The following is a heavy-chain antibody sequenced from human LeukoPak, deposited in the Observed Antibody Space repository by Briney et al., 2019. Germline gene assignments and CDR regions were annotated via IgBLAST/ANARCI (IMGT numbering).Heavy chain of an antibody. CDR3: ARHEAYGGKTYFDY. D-gene: IGHD4-23*01. CDR2: IYYSGST. J-gene: IGHJ4*02. V-gene: IGHV4-39*01. Sequence: SETLSLTCTVSGGSISSYYWSWIRQPPGKGLEWIGSIYYSGSTYYNPSLKSRVTISVDTSKNQFSLKLSSVTAADTAVYYCARHEAYGGKTYFDYWGQGTLVTVSS. CDR1: GGSISSYY.